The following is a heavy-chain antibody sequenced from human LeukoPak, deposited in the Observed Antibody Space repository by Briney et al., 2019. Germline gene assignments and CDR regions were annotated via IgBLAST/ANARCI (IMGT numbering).Heavy chain of an antibody. CDR1: GFTFSTYG. CDR3: ARGQSYGWFDP. J-gene: IGHJ5*02. D-gene: IGHD5-18*01. V-gene: IGHV3-21*01. CDR2: ISGSSSYI. Sequence: GGSLRLSCAASGFTFSTYGMNWVRQAPGKGLEWVSSISGSSSYIYYADSVKGRFTISRDSAQNSLYLQMNSLRAEDTAVYYCARGQSYGWFDPWGQGTLVTVSS.